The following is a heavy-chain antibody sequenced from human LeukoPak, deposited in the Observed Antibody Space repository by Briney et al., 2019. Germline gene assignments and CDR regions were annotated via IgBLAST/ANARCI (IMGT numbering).Heavy chain of an antibody. CDR1: GYSISSSYY. D-gene: IGHD3-10*01. V-gene: IGHV4-39*01. Sequence: SETLSLTCTVSGYSISSSYYWGWIRQPPGKGLEWIGNVYYSGSTYYNPSLKSRVTISVDTSKNQFSLKLSSVTAADTAVYYCARLLYGSGSYSNIFDSWGQGTLVTVSS. CDR2: VYYSGST. CDR3: ARLLYGSGSYSNIFDS. J-gene: IGHJ4*02.